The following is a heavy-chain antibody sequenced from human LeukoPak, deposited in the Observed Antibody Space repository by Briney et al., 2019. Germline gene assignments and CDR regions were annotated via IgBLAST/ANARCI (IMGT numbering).Heavy chain of an antibody. CDR1: GFTFSSYS. Sequence: GGSLRLSCAASGFTFSSYSMNWVRQAPGKGVEGVSYISSSSSTIYYADSVKGRFTISRDNAKNSLYLQMNSLRAEDTAVYYCARDTKTYDYVWGSYGLSHWGQGTLVTVSS. D-gene: IGHD3-16*01. V-gene: IGHV3-48*04. CDR3: ARDTKTYDYVWGSYGLSH. J-gene: IGHJ4*02. CDR2: ISSSSSTI.